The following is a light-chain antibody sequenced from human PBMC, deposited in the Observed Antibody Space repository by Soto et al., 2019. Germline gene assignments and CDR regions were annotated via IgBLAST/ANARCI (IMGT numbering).Light chain of an antibody. CDR3: LQRGDWPPIT. Sequence: EIVLTQSPASLSLSRGERATLSCRASRSVITFLAWYRQKTGQPPRLLIYNASNRTTGIPARFSGSGSGTDFTLTIRSLEAEDSAVDCCLQRGDWPPITFSQGTRLEIK. J-gene: IGKJ5*01. CDR1: RSVITF. CDR2: NAS. V-gene: IGKV3-11*01.